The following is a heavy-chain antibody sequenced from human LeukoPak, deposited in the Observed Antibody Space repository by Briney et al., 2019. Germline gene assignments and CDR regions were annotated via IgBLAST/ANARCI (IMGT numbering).Heavy chain of an antibody. CDR2: IWYDGSNK. CDR1: GFTFSSYG. J-gene: IGHJ6*04. CDR3: ARVGRFCSGTSCQDHGMDV. Sequence: GGSLRLSCAASGFTFSSYGMHWVRQAPGKGLEWVAVIWYDGSNKYYADSVKGRFTISRDNSKNTLYLQMNSLRAEDTAVYYCARVGRFCSGTSCQDHGMDVWGKGTTVTVSS. D-gene: IGHD2-2*01. V-gene: IGHV3-33*01.